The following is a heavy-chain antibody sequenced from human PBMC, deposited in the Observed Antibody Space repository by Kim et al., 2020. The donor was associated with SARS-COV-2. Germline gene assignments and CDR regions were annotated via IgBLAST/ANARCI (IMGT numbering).Heavy chain of an antibody. V-gene: IGHV3-30*18. J-gene: IGHJ4*02. Sequence: GGSLRLSCAASGFTFNTYGMHWVRQAPGKGLEWVAVISYDGSNKYYADSVKGRFTISRDNSKNTLYLQMNSLRIEDTAVYYCAKSLSGSYFGDDYWGQGTLGTVSS. CDR1: GFTFNTYG. CDR3: AKSLSGSYFGDDY. CDR2: ISYDGSNK. D-gene: IGHD1-26*01.